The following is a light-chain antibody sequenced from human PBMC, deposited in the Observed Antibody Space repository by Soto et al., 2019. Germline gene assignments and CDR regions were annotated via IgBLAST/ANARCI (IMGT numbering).Light chain of an antibody. V-gene: IGKV1-17*01. Sequence: DIQMTQSPSSLSASVGDRVTITCGASQSISSYLNWYQQKPGQVPKRLIYAASSLQSGVPSRFSGSGSGTEFTLTISSLQPEDFATYYCLQHNSYPWTFGQGTKVDIK. CDR2: AAS. CDR3: LQHNSYPWT. CDR1: QSISSY. J-gene: IGKJ1*01.